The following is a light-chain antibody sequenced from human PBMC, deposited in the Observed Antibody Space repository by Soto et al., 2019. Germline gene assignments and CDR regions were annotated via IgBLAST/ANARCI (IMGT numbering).Light chain of an antibody. Sequence: EIVLTQTPATLSLSPGERATLSCRASQSVIRYLAWYQQRPGQAPRLLIYDASYRATGIPARFSGSGSGTEFTLTISSLQPDDFATYYCQRYATYSPTFGQGTKGDIK. V-gene: IGKV3-11*01. J-gene: IGKJ1*01. CDR1: QSVIRY. CDR2: DAS. CDR3: QRYATYSPT.